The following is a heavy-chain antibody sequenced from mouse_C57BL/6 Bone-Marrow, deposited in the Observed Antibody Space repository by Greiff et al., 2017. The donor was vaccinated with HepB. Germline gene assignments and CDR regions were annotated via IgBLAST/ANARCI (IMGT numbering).Heavy chain of an antibody. Sequence: QVQLQQPGAELVKPGASVKVSCKASGYTFTSYWMHWVKQRPGQGLEWIGRIHPSDSDTNYNQKFKGKATLTVDKSSSTAYMQLSSLTSEDSAVYYCAMGIGSSPHYYAMDYWGQGTSVTVSS. CDR1: GYTFTSYW. J-gene: IGHJ4*01. V-gene: IGHV1-74*01. CDR3: AMGIGSSPHYYAMDY. CDR2: IHPSDSDT. D-gene: IGHD1-1*01.